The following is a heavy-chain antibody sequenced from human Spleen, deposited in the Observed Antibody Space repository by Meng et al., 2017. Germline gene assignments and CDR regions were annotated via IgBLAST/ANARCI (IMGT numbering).Heavy chain of an antibody. D-gene: IGHD6-19*01. CDR1: GFSFFGYT. Sequence: QVQLVGAGGGVVLPGRSLRLSCTASGFSFFGYTMHWVRLAPGKGLEWVAVISYDGSDKYYADSVKGRFTISRDNSKNTLFLQMNSLRPEDTAVYYCARSNSAWGHFDNWDQGTLVTVSS. V-gene: IGHV3-30*01. CDR3: ARSNSAWGHFDN. CDR2: ISYDGSDK. J-gene: IGHJ4*02.